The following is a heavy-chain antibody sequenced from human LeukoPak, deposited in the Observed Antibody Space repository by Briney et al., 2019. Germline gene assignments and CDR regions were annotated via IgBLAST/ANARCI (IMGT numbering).Heavy chain of an antibody. V-gene: IGHV3-48*03. D-gene: IGHD5-18*01. CDR1: GFTFSSYE. J-gene: IGHJ4*02. Sequence: GGSLRLSCAASGFTFSSYEMNWVRQAPGKGLEWVSYISSSGSTIYYADSVKGRFTIFRDNAKNSLYLQMNSLRAEDTAVYYCATCGYTYGLYFDYWGQGTLVTVSS. CDR2: ISSSGSTI. CDR3: ATCGYTYGLYFDY.